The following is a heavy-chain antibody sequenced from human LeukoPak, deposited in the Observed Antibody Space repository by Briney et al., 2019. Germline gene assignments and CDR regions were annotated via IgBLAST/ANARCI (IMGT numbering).Heavy chain of an antibody. V-gene: IGHV4-59*01. CDR3: ARWATVVDPFDY. CDR2: IYYSGST. J-gene: IGHJ4*02. CDR1: GGSISSYY. D-gene: IGHD4-23*01. Sequence: SETLSLTCTFSGGSISSYYWSWIRQPPGKGLEWIGYIYYSGSTNYNPSLKSRVTISVDTSKNQFSLKLSSVTAADTAVYYCARWATVVDPFDYWGQGTLVTVSS.